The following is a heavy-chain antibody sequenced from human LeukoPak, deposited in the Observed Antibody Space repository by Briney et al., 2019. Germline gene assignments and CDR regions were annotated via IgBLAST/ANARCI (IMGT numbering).Heavy chain of an antibody. CDR3: ARLPYYYDSSGYPYYYYYGMDV. J-gene: IGHJ6*02. V-gene: IGHV1-8*01. Sequence: ASVKVSCKASGYTFTSYDINWVRQATGQGLEWMGWMNPNSGNTGYAQKFQGRVTMTRNTSISTAYMELSSLRSEDTAVYYCARLPYYYDSSGYPYYYYYGMDVWGQGTTVTVSS. CDR2: MNPNSGNT. D-gene: IGHD3-22*01. CDR1: GYTFTSYD.